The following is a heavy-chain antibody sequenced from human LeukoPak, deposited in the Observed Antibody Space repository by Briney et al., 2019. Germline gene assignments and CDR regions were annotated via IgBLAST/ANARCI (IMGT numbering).Heavy chain of an antibody. V-gene: IGHV1-18*01. D-gene: IGHD6-25*01. CDR1: GYTFTSYG. CDR3: ARDYNGYSSGHNIFDY. J-gene: IGHJ4*02. Sequence: ASVKVSCKVSGYTFTSYGISWVRQAPGQGLEWMGWISAYNGNTNYAQKLQGRVTMTTDTSTSTAYMELRSLRSDDTAVYYCARDYNGYSSGHNIFDYWGQGTLVTVSS. CDR2: ISAYNGNT.